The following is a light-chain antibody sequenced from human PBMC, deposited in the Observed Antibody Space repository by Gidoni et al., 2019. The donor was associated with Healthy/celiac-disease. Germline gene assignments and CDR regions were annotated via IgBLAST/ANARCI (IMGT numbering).Light chain of an antibody. V-gene: IGKV1-39*01. CDR3: QQSYSTPSWT. CDR2: AAS. Sequence: DIQMTQSPSSLSASVGDRVAITCRSSQGISSYLNLYHQKPWKAPQLLIYAASSLQSGVQSRFSGSGSWTDFTLITSSLQPEDFATYYCQQSYSTPSWTFGQGTKVEIK. CDR1: QGISSY. J-gene: IGKJ1*01.